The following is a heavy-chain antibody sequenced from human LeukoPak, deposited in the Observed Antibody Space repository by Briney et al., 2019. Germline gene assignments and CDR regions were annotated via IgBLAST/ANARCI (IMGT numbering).Heavy chain of an antibody. CDR1: GFTCSSYG. CDR3: AKLHTTGTPNGDY. CDR2: IRYDGSNK. J-gene: IGHJ4*02. D-gene: IGHD1-1*01. V-gene: IGHV3-30*02. Sequence: GGSLRLSGAASGFTCSSYGMHWVRQAPGKGLEWVAFIRYDGSNKYYADSVKGRFTISRDNSKNTLYLQMNSLRAEDTAVYYCAKLHTTGTPNGDYWGQGTLVTVSS.